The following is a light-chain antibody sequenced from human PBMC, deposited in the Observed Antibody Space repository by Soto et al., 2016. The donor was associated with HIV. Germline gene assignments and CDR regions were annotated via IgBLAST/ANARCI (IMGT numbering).Light chain of an antibody. J-gene: IGLJ3*02. CDR2: KDS. CDR3: YSAADNNWV. CDR1: VLAKKY. V-gene: IGLV3-27*01. Sequence: SYELTQPSSVSVSPGQTVRITCSGDVLAKKYARWFQQKPGQAPMLVIYKDSERPSGIPERFSGSSSGTTVTLTISGAQVEDEADYYCYSAADNNWVFGGG.